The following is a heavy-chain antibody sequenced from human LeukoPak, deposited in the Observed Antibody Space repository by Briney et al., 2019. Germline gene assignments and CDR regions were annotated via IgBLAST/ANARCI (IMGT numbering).Heavy chain of an antibody. V-gene: IGHV3-7*04. J-gene: IGHJ4*02. Sequence: PGGSLRLSCAASGFTFSSYWMSWVRQAPGKGLEWVANIRQDGSEKYYVDSVKGRSTISRDNAKNSLFLQMNSLRAEDTAFYYCARAHYDYVWGSRAYFDYWGQGILVTVSS. D-gene: IGHD3-16*01. CDR1: GFTFSSYW. CDR2: IRQDGSEK. CDR3: ARAHYDYVWGSRAYFDY.